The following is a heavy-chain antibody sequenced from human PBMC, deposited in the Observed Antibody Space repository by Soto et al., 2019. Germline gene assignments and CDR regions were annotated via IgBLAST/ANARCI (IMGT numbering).Heavy chain of an antibody. CDR2: INHSGSA. V-gene: IGHV4-34*01. J-gene: IGHJ6*02. D-gene: IGHD1-26*01. CDR3: ARVQANIVGATDYYYGMDV. CDR1: GGSFSGYI. Sequence: PSETLSLTCDVYGGSFSGYIWTWIRQTPGKGLQWIGQINHSGSANYNPSLKSRVTISVHTSNSQFSLELSSVTAADTAVYYCARVQANIVGATDYYYGMDVWGQGATVTVS.